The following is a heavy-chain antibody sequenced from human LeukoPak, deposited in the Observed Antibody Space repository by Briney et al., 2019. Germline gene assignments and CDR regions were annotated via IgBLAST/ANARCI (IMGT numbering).Heavy chain of an antibody. D-gene: IGHD1-1*01. CDR1: GGSLSDYY. Sequence: SETLSLTCTVSGGSLSDYYWTWVRQPRGKGLEWIGSISYSGSTYYNPSLKSRVTMSVDTSKKQFSLKLSSVTAADTAVYYCARHAVEAASRWFDPWGQGTLVTVSS. J-gene: IGHJ5*02. CDR3: ARHAVEAASRWFDP. V-gene: IGHV4-59*04. CDR2: ISYSGST.